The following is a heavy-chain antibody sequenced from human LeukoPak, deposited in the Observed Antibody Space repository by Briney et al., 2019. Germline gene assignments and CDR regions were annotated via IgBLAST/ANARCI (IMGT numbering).Heavy chain of an antibody. J-gene: IGHJ4*02. V-gene: IGHV3-30*18. CDR1: GFTFSSYG. CDR2: ISYDGSNK. CDR3: AKRGGSYFDY. Sequence: GRSLRLSCAASGFTFSSYGIRWVRQAPGKGLEWLAVISYDGSNKYYADSVKGRFTISRDNPKNTLYLEMNSLRAEDTAVYYCAKRGGSYFDYWGQGTLVTVSS. D-gene: IGHD1-26*01.